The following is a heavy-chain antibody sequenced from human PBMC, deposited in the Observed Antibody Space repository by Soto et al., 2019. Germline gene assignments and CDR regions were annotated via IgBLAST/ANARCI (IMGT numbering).Heavy chain of an antibody. D-gene: IGHD3-22*01. CDR1: GFTFSSYA. CDR3: AKGTTMIVVVAYYFDY. V-gene: IGHV3-23*01. Sequence: EVQLLESGGGLVQPGGSLRLSCAASGFTFSSYAMSWVRQAPGKGLEWVSAISGSGGSTYYADSVKGRFTISRDNSKNTLYLQMNSLRAEDTAVYYCAKGTTMIVVVAYYFDYWGQGTLVTVSS. J-gene: IGHJ4*02. CDR2: ISGSGGST.